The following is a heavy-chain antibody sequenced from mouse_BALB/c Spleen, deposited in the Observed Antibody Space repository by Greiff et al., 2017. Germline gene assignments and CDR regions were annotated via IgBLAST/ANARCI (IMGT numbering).Heavy chain of an antibody. J-gene: IGHJ1*01. CDR3: ARERSSTIINNFDV. D-gene: IGHD2-4*01. Sequence: EVQLQQSGPELVKPGASVKISCKASGYTFTDYNMHWVKQSHGKSLEWIGYIYPYNGGTGYNQKFKSKATLTVDNSSSTAYMEIRSLTSEDSAVYYCARERSSTIINNFDVWGEGTTVTVSS. CDR1: GYTFTDYN. CDR2: IYPYNGGT. V-gene: IGHV1S29*02.